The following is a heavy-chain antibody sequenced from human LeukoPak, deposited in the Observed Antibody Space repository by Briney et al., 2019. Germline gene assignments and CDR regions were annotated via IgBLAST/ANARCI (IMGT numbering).Heavy chain of an antibody. CDR3: ARGWTHYGMDV. CDR1: GFIFSSYG. V-gene: IGHV3-33*01. CDR2: IWSDGSNK. Sequence: GGSLRLSCAASGFIFSSYGMHWVRQAPGKGLEWVAIIWSDGSNKYYVDSVKGRFTIFRDNSKNTLYLQMNSLRVEDTAVYYCARGWTHYGMDVWGQGTTVTVSS. D-gene: IGHD3/OR15-3a*01. J-gene: IGHJ6*02.